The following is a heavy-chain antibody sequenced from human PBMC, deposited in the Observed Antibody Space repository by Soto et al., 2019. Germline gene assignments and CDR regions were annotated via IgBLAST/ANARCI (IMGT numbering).Heavy chain of an antibody. Sequence: GGSLRLSCAASGFTFSSYGMHWVRQAPGKGLEWVAVIWNDGSNKYYADSVKGRFTISRDNPKNTMYLKMSSLRAEDTDVSYCARDVCGGYDYDRYYYYGMDVWGKGTTVTVSS. V-gene: IGHV3-33*01. J-gene: IGHJ6*04. D-gene: IGHD4-17*01. CDR2: IWNDGSNK. CDR1: GFTFSSYG. CDR3: ARDVCGGYDYDRYYYYGMDV.